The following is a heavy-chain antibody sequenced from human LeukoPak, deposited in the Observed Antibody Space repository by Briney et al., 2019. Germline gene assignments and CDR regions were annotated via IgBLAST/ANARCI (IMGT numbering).Heavy chain of an antibody. D-gene: IGHD6-19*01. V-gene: IGHV3-23*01. CDR1: GLTFSSYA. CDR3: AKDSWVAGTFDY. J-gene: IGHJ4*02. Sequence: GGSLRLSGAASGLTFSSYAMSWVRQAPGKGREWVSAISGSGGSTYYADSVKGRFTISRDNSKNTLYLQMNSLRAEDTAVYYCAKDSWVAGTFDYWGQGTLVTVSS. CDR2: ISGSGGST.